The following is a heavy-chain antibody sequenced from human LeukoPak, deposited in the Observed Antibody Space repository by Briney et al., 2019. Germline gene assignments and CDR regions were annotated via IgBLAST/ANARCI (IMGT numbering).Heavy chain of an antibody. CDR3: ARAPIVVVPAAINHAVAAAEDY. CDR2: INHSGST. V-gene: IGHV4-34*01. J-gene: IGHJ4*02. D-gene: IGHD2-2*01. CDR1: GGSFSGYY. Sequence: SETLSLTCAVYGGSFSGYYWSCIRQPPGKGLEWIGEINHSGSTNYNPSLKSRVTISVDTSKNQFSLKLSSVTAADTAVYYCARAPIVVVPAAINHAVAAAEDYWGQGTLVTVSS.